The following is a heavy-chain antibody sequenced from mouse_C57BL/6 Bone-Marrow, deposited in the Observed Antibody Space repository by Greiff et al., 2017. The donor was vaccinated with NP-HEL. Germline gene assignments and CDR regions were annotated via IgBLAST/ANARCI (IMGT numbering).Heavy chain of an antibody. Sequence: EVKLEESGGGLVQPGGSMKLSCVASGFTFSNYWMNWVRQSPGQGLEWVAQIRLKSDNYATHYAESVKGRLTISRDASKSSVYLQMNNLRAEDTGIYYCTSPLDGYYWYFDVWGTGTTVTVSS. CDR3: TSPLDGYYWYFDV. J-gene: IGHJ1*03. CDR2: IRLKSDNYAT. CDR1: GFTFSNYW. D-gene: IGHD2-3*01. V-gene: IGHV6-3*01.